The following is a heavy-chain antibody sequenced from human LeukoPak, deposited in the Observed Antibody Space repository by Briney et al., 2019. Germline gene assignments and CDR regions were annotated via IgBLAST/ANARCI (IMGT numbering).Heavy chain of an antibody. J-gene: IGHJ4*02. CDR1: GFTFSSYA. V-gene: IGHV3-30-3*01. CDR2: ISYDGSNK. D-gene: IGHD3-16*01. CDR3: ARGSRDYVWGSHVEY. Sequence: GGSLRLSCAASGFTFSSYAMHWVRQAPGKGLEWVAVISYDGSNKYCADSVKGRFTISRDNSKNTLYPQMNSLRAEDTAVYYCARGSRDYVWGSHVEYWGQGTLVTVSS.